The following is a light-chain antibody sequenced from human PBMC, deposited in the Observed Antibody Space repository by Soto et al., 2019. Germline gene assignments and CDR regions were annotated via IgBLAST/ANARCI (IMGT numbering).Light chain of an antibody. CDR3: QQYDNWPRT. V-gene: IGKV3-15*01. Sequence: EIVMTQSPATLSVSPGERPTLPCRASQSVSANLAWYQQKPGQAPRLLIYGASTRATGIPARFSGSGSGTEFTLTISSLQSEDVAVYYCQQYDNWPRTFGQGTKVEIK. CDR2: GAS. J-gene: IGKJ1*01. CDR1: QSVSAN.